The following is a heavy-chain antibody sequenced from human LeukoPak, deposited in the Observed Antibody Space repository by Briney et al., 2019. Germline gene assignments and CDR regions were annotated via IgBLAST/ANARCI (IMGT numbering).Heavy chain of an antibody. J-gene: IGHJ4*02. D-gene: IGHD3-3*01. Sequence: GGSLRLSCAASGFTVNTNYMTWVRQAPVKGLEWVSITYAGGMTYYADSVKGRFTISRDNSKNVLYLQMNSLRAADTAVYYCARGTSRTSPLSGYYRGYFDYWGQGTLVTVSS. CDR3: ARGTSRTSPLSGYYRGYFDY. V-gene: IGHV3-66*02. CDR2: TYAGGMT. CDR1: GFTVNTNY.